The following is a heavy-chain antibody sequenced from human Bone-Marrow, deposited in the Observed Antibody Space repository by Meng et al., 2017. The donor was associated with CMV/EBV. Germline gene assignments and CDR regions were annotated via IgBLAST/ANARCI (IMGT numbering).Heavy chain of an antibody. CDR2: IYPHDSDT. Sequence: WIGCVPQMPGIGLEWMGFIYPHDSDTRYSPSFQGQVTISADRALTTAYLQWRSLKASDTAMYYCATLRREGGYYDFWSGYYKSPFDNWGQGTLVTVSS. D-gene: IGHD3-3*01. CDR1: W. CDR3: ATLRREGGYYDFWSGYYKSPFDN. V-gene: IGHV5-51*01. J-gene: IGHJ4*02.